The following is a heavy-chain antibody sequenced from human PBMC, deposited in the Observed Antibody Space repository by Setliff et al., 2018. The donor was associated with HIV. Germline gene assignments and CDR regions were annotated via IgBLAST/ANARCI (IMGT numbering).Heavy chain of an antibody. D-gene: IGHD1-20*01. Sequence: PGGSLRLSCAASGFTFTDDWMHWVRQAPGKGLVWVSRINGDESSTTYADSVRGRFTISRDNAENTLYLQMNSLRAEDTAVYYCARGGSYNWNYLGYWGQGALVTVSS. CDR3: ARGGSYNWNYLGY. CDR2: INGDESST. J-gene: IGHJ4*02. V-gene: IGHV3-74*01. CDR1: GFTFTDDW.